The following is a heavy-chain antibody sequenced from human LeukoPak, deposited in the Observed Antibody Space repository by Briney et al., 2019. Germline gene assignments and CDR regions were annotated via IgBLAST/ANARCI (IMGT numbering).Heavy chain of an antibody. Sequence: GGSLRLSCAASGFTFSDYYMSWIRQAPGKGLEWVSYIGDSGSTIYYADSVKGRFTISRDNAKKSLYLQMNSLRAEDTAVYYCVRDRLGDYDSSGYYDNWGHGTLVIVSS. CDR2: IGDSGSTI. D-gene: IGHD3-22*01. CDR3: VRDRLGDYDSSGYYDN. CDR1: GFTFSDYY. J-gene: IGHJ4*01. V-gene: IGHV3-11*01.